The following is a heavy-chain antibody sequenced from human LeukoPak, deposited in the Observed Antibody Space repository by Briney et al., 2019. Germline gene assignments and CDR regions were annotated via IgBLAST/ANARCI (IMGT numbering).Heavy chain of an antibody. D-gene: IGHD5-18*01. Sequence: GGSLRLSCAASGFTVSSNYMSWVRPAPGKGLEWGSVIYSGGSTYYADSVKGRFTISRHNSKNTLYLLMNSLRAEDTAVYYCARFGYSYGFDYWGQGTLVTVSA. J-gene: IGHJ4*02. CDR1: GFTVSSNY. V-gene: IGHV3-53*04. CDR3: ARFGYSYGFDY. CDR2: IYSGGST.